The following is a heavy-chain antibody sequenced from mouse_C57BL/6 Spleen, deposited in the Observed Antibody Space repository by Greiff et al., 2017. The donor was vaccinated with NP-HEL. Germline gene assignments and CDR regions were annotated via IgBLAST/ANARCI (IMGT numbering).Heavy chain of an antibody. J-gene: IGHJ3*01. V-gene: IGHV1-18*01. D-gene: IGHD2-1*01. CDR1: GYTFTDYN. Sequence: EVQIKPSGPELVKPGASVKLPCKASGYTFTDYNMDWVKQSHGKSLEWIGDLNPNNGGTIYNQKFMGKATLTVDKSSSTDYMEIRSLTSEDTAVCYWGRDGNYWFAYWGQGTLVTVSA. CDR3: GRDGNYWFAY. CDR2: LNPNNGGT.